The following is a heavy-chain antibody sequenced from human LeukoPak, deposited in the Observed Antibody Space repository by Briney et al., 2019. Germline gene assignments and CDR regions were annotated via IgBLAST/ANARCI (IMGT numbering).Heavy chain of an antibody. V-gene: IGHV1-18*01. CDR3: ARTAVRYFDWFLGY. J-gene: IGHJ4*02. D-gene: IGHD3-9*01. CDR2: ISAYNGNT. Sequence: ASVKVPCKASGYTFTSYGISWVRQAPGQGLEWMGWISAYNGNTNYAQKLQGRVTMTTDTSTSTAYMELRSLRSDDTAVYYCARTAVRYFDWFLGYWGQGTLVTVSS. CDR1: GYTFTSYG.